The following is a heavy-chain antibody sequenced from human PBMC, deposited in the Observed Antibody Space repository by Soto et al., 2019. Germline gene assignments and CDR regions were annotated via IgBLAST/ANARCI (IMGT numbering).Heavy chain of an antibody. CDR1: GFTFSSYG. CDR3: ARDGYCSGGSCYSVPVFDY. D-gene: IGHD2-15*01. J-gene: IGHJ4*02. CDR2: VWYDGSNK. Sequence: QVQLVESGGGVVQPGRSLRLSCAASGFTFSSYGMHWVRQAPGKGLEWVAVVWYDGSNKYYADSVQGRFTISRDNSKNTLYLQMNSLRAEDTAVYYCARDGYCSGGSCYSVPVFDYWGQGTLVTVSS. V-gene: IGHV3-33*01.